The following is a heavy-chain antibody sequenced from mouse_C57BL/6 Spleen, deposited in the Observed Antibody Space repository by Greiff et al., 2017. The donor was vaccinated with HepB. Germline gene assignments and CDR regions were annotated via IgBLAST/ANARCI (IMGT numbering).Heavy chain of an antibody. CDR3: ARSPSSGYPYFDY. V-gene: IGHV1-82*01. CDR1: GYAFSSSW. Sequence: ESGPELVKPGASVKISCKASGYAFSSSWMNWVKQRPGKGLEWIGRIYPGDGDTNYNGKFKGKATLTADKSSSTAYMQLSSLTSEDSAVYFCARSPSSGYPYFDYWGQGTTLTVSS. D-gene: IGHD3-2*02. CDR2: IYPGDGDT. J-gene: IGHJ2*01.